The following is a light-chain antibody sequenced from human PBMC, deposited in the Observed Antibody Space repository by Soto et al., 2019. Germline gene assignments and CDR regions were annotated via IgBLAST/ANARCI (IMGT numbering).Light chain of an antibody. Sequence: QSALTQPASVSGSPGQSITISCTGTTSDVGGHNYVSWYQQYPDKAPKLMVYEVINRPSGVSNRFSGSKSGNTASLTISGLQAEDEADYYCTSYSSGSTPWVFGGGTKLTVL. J-gene: IGLJ3*02. CDR3: TSYSSGSTPWV. CDR1: TSDVGGHNY. CDR2: EVI. V-gene: IGLV2-14*01.